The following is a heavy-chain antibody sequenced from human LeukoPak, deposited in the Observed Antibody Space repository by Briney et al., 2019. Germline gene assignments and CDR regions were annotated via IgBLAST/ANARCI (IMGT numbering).Heavy chain of an antibody. CDR3: ARLYVLEWLLYGNFDL. D-gene: IGHD3-3*01. J-gene: IGHJ4*02. CDR2: IYYNGTT. Sequence: SETLSLTCTVSGGSISSNSCFWGWIRQPPGKRLEWIGSIYYNGTTYYNPSLKSRVSISVDTSKNQLSLKLSSVTAADTSVYYCARLYVLEWLLYGNFDLWGQGTLVTVSS. V-gene: IGHV4-39*01. CDR1: GGSISSNSCF.